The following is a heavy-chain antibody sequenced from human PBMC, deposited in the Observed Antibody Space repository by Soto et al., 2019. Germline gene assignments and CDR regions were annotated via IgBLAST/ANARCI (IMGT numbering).Heavy chain of an antibody. CDR2: IWYDGSNK. CDR3: ARDRYYYDSSGYPIDF. D-gene: IGHD3-22*01. V-gene: IGHV3-33*01. Sequence: GGSLRLSCAASGFTFSSYGMHWVRQAPGKGLEWVAVIWYDGSNKYYADSVKGRFTISRDNSKNTLYLQMNSLRAEDTAVYYCARDRYYYDSSGYPIDFWGQGTLVTVSS. CDR1: GFTFSSYG. J-gene: IGHJ4*02.